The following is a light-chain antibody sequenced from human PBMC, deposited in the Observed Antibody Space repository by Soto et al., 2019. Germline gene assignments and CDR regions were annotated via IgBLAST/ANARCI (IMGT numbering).Light chain of an antibody. Sequence: PRACVILSGRDPPSIGGRYLAWYQQKPGQAPRLLMYVASKRATGIPDRFSGSGSGTDFTLNISSLDAEDFADYYCQPRNNLPAISFGEGTRLEIK. CDR2: VAS. V-gene: IGKV3-11*01. J-gene: IGKJ5*01. CDR1: PSIGGRY. CDR3: QPRNNLPAIS.